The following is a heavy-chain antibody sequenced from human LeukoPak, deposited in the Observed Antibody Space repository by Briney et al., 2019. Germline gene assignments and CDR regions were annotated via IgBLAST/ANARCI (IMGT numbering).Heavy chain of an antibody. Sequence: GGALRLSCAASGFTFSSYNMNWVRQAPGKGLEWVSDISSSGSTIYFADSVKGRFTISRDNAKNSLYLQMNSLRDEDTAVYYCAKRADYGGNSYDYWGQGTPVTVSS. CDR2: ISSSGSTI. V-gene: IGHV3-48*02. J-gene: IGHJ4*02. CDR1: GFTFSSYN. D-gene: IGHD4-23*01. CDR3: AKRADYGGNSYDY.